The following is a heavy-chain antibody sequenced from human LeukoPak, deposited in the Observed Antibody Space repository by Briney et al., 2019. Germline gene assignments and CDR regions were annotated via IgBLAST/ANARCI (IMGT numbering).Heavy chain of an antibody. J-gene: IGHJ3*02. CDR3: ARDFEDIVVVPAVRDAFDI. D-gene: IGHD2-2*01. Sequence: GGSLRLSCAASGFSFSSYWMSWVRQAPGKGLEWVANINQGGSEKYYVGSVKGRFTISRDNAKNSLYLQMNSLRAEDTAVYYCARDFEDIVVVPAVRDAFDIWGQGTMVTVSS. CDR2: INQGGSEK. V-gene: IGHV3-7*01. CDR1: GFSFSSYW.